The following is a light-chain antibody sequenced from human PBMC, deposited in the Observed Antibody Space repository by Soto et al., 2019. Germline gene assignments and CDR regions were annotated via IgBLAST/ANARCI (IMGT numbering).Light chain of an antibody. V-gene: IGLV1-44*01. CDR2: TND. Sequence: QSVLTQPPSASGTPGQRVIISCSGGSSNIGRNTVNWYQHLPGTAPRLLIYTNDQRPSGVPDRFSGPKSGTSASLAISGLQSEDEADYYCAAWDDTSSFVFGTGTKVTVL. CDR1: SSNIGRNT. CDR3: AAWDDTSSFV. J-gene: IGLJ1*01.